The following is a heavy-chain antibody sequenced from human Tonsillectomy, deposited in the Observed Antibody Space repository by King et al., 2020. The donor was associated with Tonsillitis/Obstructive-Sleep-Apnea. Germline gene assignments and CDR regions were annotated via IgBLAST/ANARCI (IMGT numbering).Heavy chain of an antibody. Sequence: QMQLQESGPGLVTPTETLSLTCTVSGGSISSGTYFWGWIRQPPGNGPEWIGRIYHSGSTNYNPSLQSRVTISLDSTKNQISLKVNSVTAADTAVYFCAGPMRLAAAYDAFDIWGEGTMVTVSS. V-gene: IGHV4-39*01. CDR2: IYHSGST. D-gene: IGHD2-15*01. CDR3: AGPMRLAAAYDAFDI. CDR1: GGSISSGTYF. J-gene: IGHJ3*02.